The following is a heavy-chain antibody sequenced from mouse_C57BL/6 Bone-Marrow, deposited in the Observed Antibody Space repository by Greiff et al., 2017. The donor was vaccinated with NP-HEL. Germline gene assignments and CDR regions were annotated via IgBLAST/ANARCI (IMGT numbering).Heavy chain of an antibody. CDR1: GFNIKDDY. V-gene: IGHV14-4*01. D-gene: IGHD1-1*01. CDR2: IDPENGDT. J-gene: IGHJ3*01. CDR3: TRDYYGSWFAY. Sequence: VQLQQPGAELVRPGASVKLSCTASGFNIKDDYMHWVKQRPEQGLEWIGWIDPENGDTEYASKFQGKATITADTSSNTAYLQLSSLTSEDTAVYYCTRDYYGSWFAYWGQGTLVTVSA.